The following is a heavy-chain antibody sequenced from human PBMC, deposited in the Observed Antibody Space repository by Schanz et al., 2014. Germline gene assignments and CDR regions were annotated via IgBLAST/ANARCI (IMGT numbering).Heavy chain of an antibody. CDR3: ARVKYCTITRCYRTETEGIYYMDV. CDR2: ISGGGGTT. V-gene: IGHV3-23*01. CDR1: GFSFTNYA. Sequence: EVQLLESGGGLVQPGGSLRLSCASSGFSFTNYAMSWVRQAPGKGLEWVSAISGGGGTTYYADSVKGRFTISRDNAKNTLYLQMNSLRAEDTAVYYCARVKYCTITRCYRTETEGIYYMDVWGKGTTVTVSS. J-gene: IGHJ6*03. D-gene: IGHD2-2*01.